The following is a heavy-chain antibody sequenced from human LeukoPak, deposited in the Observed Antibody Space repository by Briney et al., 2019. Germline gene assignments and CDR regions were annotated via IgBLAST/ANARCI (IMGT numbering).Heavy chain of an antibody. CDR2: ISWSSVTI. D-gene: IGHD3/OR15-3a*01. Sequence: PGGSLRLSCAASGFNFYDYAMHWVRQAPGKGLEWVSGISWSSVTIAYADSVRGRVTISRDNAKHSLYLQMNSLRPEDTALYYCAKSPGLESYYYYMDVWGKGTTVTVSS. V-gene: IGHV3-9*01. CDR1: GFNFYDYA. CDR3: AKSPGLESYYYYMDV. J-gene: IGHJ6*03.